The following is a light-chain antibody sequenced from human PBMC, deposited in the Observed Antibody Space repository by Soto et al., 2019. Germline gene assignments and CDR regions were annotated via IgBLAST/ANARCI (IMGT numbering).Light chain of an antibody. CDR3: QHYGSSSQT. V-gene: IGKV3-20*01. Sequence: EIVLTQSPGTLSLSPGERATLSCRASQSVSSRSLAWYQQKPGQAPRLLIYGASSRATGIPDRFSGSGSGTDFTLTISRLDPEDFAVYYCQHYGSSSQTFGQGTKVEIK. CDR2: GAS. CDR1: QSVSSRS. J-gene: IGKJ1*01.